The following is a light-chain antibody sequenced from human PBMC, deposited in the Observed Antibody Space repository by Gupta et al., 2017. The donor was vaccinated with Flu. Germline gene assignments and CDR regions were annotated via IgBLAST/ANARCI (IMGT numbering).Light chain of an antibody. CDR1: SSDVGGYNL. V-gene: IGLV2-23*02. Sequence: QSALSQPASVSGSPGQSITISCTGTSSDVGGYNLVSWYQQYPGKAPKLLIYDVSKRPSGVSNRFSGSKSGNTASLTISGLQSDDDAEYYCCSYAVIRDRQLFGGGTKLTVL. CDR3: CSYAVIRDRQL. J-gene: IGLJ2*01. CDR2: DVS.